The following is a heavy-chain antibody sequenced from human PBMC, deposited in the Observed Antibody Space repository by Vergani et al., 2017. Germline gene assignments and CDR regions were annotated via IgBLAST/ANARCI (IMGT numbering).Heavy chain of an antibody. V-gene: IGHV1-69*13. D-gene: IGHD3-22*01. CDR1: GYTFTSYG. CDR2: IIPIFGTA. Sequence: QVQLVQSGAEVKKPGASVKVSCKASGYTFTSYGISWVRQAPGQGLEWMGGIIPIFGTANYAQKFQGRVTITADESTSTAYMELSSLRSEDTAVYYCARDFESRKGYYYDSSGYFTLGYWGQGTLVTVSS. J-gene: IGHJ4*02. CDR3: ARDFESRKGYYYDSSGYFTLGY.